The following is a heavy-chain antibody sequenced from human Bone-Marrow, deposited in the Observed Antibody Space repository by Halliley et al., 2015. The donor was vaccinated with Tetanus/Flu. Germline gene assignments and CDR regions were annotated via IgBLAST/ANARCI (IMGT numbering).Heavy chain of an antibody. J-gene: IGHJ4*02. V-gene: IGHV5-10-1*01. Sequence: QLVQSGVEVKKPGESLRISCRGFGYSFTSFWITWVRQMPGKGLEWVGRIDPLDSSTDYTPSFQGHVTISADNSISTAYLHLSSLKASDTGMYYCARHYDYFDYWGQGTLVTVSS. CDR2: IDPLDSST. D-gene: IGHD3-16*01. CDR1: GYSFTSFW. CDR3: ARHYDYFDY.